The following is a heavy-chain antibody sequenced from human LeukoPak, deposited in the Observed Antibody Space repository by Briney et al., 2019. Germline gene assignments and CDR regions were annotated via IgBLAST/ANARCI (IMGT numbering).Heavy chain of an antibody. V-gene: IGHV3-21*01. CDR2: ISTSSTYI. CDR3: ARWDGGFSGYYWAYYFDY. Sequence: GDSLRLSCAASGFTFRDYSMNWVRQAPGKGPQWVASISTSSTYIYYADSVKGRFTISRDDARRSLRLRMNSLRSEDTAVYYRARWDGGFSGYYWAYYFDYWGQGTLVTVSS. CDR1: GFTFRDYS. D-gene: IGHD5-12*01. J-gene: IGHJ4*02.